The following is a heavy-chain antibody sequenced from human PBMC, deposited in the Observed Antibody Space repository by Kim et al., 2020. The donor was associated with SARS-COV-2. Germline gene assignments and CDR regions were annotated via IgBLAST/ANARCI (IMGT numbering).Heavy chain of an antibody. J-gene: IGHJ4*02. Sequence: SGPTLVNPTQTLTLTCTFSGFSLRTNGVSVGWIRQPPGKALEWLAVIYWDDDKRYRPSLKTRLTITKDTSKNQVVLTMTNMDPVDTATYYCAQGRRRMKCSGGRCYYFVYWGQGTLVTVSS. CDR2: IYWDDDK. D-gene: IGHD2-15*01. CDR1: GFSLRTNGVS. CDR3: AQGRRRMKCSGGRCYYFVY. V-gene: IGHV2-5*02.